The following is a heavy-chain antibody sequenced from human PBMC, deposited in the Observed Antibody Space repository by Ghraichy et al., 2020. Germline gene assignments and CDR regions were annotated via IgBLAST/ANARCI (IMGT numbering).Heavy chain of an antibody. CDR1: GFTFSSYA. CDR3: CWSPGPYY. D-gene: IGHD6-13*01. V-gene: IGHV3-23*01. CDR2: ITDSGGST. J-gene: IGHJ4*02. Sequence: GESLNISCAASGFTFSSYAMSWVRQAPGKGLEWVSSITDSGGSTYYADSVKGRFTISRDNSNNTLSLQMSSLRAEDTAIYYCCWSPGPYYWGQGTLVTVSS.